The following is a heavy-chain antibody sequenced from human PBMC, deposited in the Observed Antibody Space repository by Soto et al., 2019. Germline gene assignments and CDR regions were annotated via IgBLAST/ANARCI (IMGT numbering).Heavy chain of an antibody. V-gene: IGHV1-18*01. CDR2: ISLYSDGT. J-gene: IGHJ5*02. D-gene: IGHD2-2*01. Sequence: ASVKFSCNTSGYTFSNYGITWVRQAPGQPLEWLGWISLYSDGTNYAQKFQGRVSMTTDTSTTTAYMELRSLRSDDTAVYYCARVVPGAEAWFGPWGQGTLVTVSS. CDR1: GYTFSNYG. CDR3: ARVVPGAEAWFGP.